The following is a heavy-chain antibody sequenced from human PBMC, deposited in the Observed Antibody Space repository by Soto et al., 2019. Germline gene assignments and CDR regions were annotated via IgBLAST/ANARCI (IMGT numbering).Heavy chain of an antibody. CDR3: ARGGDDSGYDD. CDR2: IIPILGIE. CDR1: GGTFSSYT. V-gene: IGHV1-69*02. D-gene: IGHD5-12*01. Sequence: QVQLVQSGAEVKKPGSSVKVSCKASGGTFSSYTIIWVRQAPGQGLEWMGRIIPILGIENYAQKFQGRVTITADQSTSTDYLELSSLRSEDTAVYYCARGGDDSGYDDWGQGTLVTVSS. J-gene: IGHJ4*02.